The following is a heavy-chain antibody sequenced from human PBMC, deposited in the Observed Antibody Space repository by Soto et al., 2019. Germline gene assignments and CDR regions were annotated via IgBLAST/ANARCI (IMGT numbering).Heavy chain of an antibody. D-gene: IGHD1-26*01. Sequence: QVQLVQSGAEVREPGASVKVSCKTSGYTFSRYGITWVRQAPGQGLEWMGWINGNTGHTIYAMNLEDRLTISTDTSTSTGHMELRSLKSDETAVYYCARERKWEPLPYWGQGTLVTVPS. J-gene: IGHJ4*02. CDR1: GYTFSRYG. V-gene: IGHV1-18*01. CDR3: ARERKWEPLPY. CDR2: INGNTGHT.